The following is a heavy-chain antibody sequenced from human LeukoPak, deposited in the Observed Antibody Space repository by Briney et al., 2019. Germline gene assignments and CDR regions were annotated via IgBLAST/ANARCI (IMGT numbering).Heavy chain of an antibody. D-gene: IGHD5-18*01. Sequence: SETLSLTCTVSGGSISGSSYYWGWIRQPPGKGLEWIGSIYYSGSTYYNPSLKSRVTISVDTSKNQFSLKLSSVTAADTAVYYCARGGYGYSYGYNPDAFDIWGQGTMVTVSS. CDR1: GGSISGSSYY. CDR2: IYYSGST. CDR3: ARGGYGYSYGYNPDAFDI. J-gene: IGHJ3*02. V-gene: IGHV4-39*01.